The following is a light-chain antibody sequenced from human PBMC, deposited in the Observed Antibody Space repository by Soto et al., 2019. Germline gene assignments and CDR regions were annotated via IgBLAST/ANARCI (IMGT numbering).Light chain of an antibody. J-gene: IGLJ1*01. Sequence: QSALTQPASVSGSPGQSITISCTGTSSDVGSYDLVSWYQQPPGKAPKLMIYEDTKRPSGISTRFSGSKSGNAASLTISGLQAEDEADYYFCLLGGGGTFVFVTGTKLTVL. CDR3: CLLGGGGTFV. CDR1: SSDVGSYDL. V-gene: IGLV2-23*01. CDR2: EDT.